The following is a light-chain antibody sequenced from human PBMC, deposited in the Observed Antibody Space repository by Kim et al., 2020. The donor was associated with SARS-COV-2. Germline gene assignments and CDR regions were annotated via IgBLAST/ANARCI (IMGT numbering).Light chain of an antibody. CDR2: LGS. CDR3: MQALQTSIS. CDR1: QSLLHSNGYNY. V-gene: IGKV2-28*01. Sequence: PAAISCRSSQSLLHSNGYNYFDWYLQKPGQSPHLLIYLGSNRASGVPDRFSGSGSGTDFTLKISRVEAEDVGVYYCMQALQTSISFGQGTRLEIK. J-gene: IGKJ5*01.